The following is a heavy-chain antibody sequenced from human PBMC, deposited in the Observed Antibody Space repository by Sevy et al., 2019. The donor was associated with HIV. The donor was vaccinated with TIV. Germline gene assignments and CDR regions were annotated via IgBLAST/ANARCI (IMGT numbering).Heavy chain of an antibody. V-gene: IGHV3-9*01. J-gene: IGHJ4*02. CDR3: AKERGFLGY. CDR2: ISWNSGSI. Sequence: GGSLRLSCAASGFTFDDYAMHWVRQAPGKGLEWVSGISWNSGSIGYADSVKGRFTISRDNAKNSLYLQMNSLRAEDTALYYCAKERGFLGYWGQGTLVTVSS. CDR1: GFTFDDYA. D-gene: IGHD3-10*01.